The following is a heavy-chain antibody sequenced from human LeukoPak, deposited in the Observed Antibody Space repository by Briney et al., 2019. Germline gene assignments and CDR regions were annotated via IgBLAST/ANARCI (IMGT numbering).Heavy chain of an antibody. J-gene: IGHJ4*02. CDR3: AGDWRYGGGWYLDY. V-gene: IGHV4-4*07. Sequence: KPSETLSLTCTVSGGSLSSYYWSWIRQPAGKGLEWIGGIYKSGSTNDNPSLMNPFTMALHTYKNKVYLKLRSVTAADTAVYYCAGDWRYGGGWYLDYWGQGTPVTVSS. CDR2: IYKSGST. D-gene: IGHD6-19*01. CDR1: GGSLSSYY.